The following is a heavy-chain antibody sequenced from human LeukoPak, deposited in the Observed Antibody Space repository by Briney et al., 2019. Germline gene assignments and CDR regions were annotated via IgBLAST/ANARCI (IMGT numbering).Heavy chain of an antibody. Sequence: GESLKISCKGSGYSFTNYWIGWVRQMPGKGLEWMGIIYPGDSDTRYSPSFQGQVTISADKSISTAYLQWSSLKASDTAMYYCARRLKYCSSTSCYVGYFDYWGQGTLVTVSS. V-gene: IGHV5-51*01. J-gene: IGHJ4*02. CDR1: GYSFTNYW. D-gene: IGHD2-2*01. CDR2: IYPGDSDT. CDR3: ARRLKYCSSTSCYVGYFDY.